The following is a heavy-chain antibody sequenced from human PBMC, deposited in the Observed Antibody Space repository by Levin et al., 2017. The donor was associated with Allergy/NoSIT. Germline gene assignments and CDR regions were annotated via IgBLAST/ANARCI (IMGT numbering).Heavy chain of an antibody. D-gene: IGHD3-10*01. J-gene: IGHJ5*02. CDR1: GGTFSSYA. V-gene: IGHV1-69*13. Sequence: ASVKVSCKASGGTFSSYAISWVRQAPGQGLEWMGGIIPIFGTANYAQKFQGRVTITADESTSTAYMELSSLRSEDTAVYYCATDPYGSGSYSWFDPWGQGTLVTVSS. CDR2: IIPIFGTA. CDR3: ATDPYGSGSYSWFDP.